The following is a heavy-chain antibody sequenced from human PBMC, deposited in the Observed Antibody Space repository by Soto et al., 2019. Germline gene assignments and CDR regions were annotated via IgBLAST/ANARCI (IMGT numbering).Heavy chain of an antibody. CDR2: ISGGGTTI. J-gene: IGHJ5*02. CDR1: GFRFSDHY. CDR3: AGDPYYYGSAS. V-gene: IGHV3-11*01. D-gene: IGHD3-10*01. Sequence: GGSLRLSCAAAGFRFSDHYMTWIRQAPGKGLEWVSKISGGGTTIYYADSVKGRLTVSRDNAKNSLYLQMNSLRTEDTAVYYCAGDPYYYGSASWRQGTLFTVS.